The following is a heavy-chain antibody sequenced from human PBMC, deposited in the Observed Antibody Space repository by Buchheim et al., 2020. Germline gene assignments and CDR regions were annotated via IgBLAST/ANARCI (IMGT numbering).Heavy chain of an antibody. V-gene: IGHV3-23*01. Sequence: EVQLFESGGGLVQPGESLRLSCAASGFTFSSYAMSWVRQAPGSGLEWVSVISGGGDITYDAESGKGRFTIARDNSKNSLYLQMNSLRVEDTAVYYCATGYSSGWSRGYNYWGQGTL. J-gene: IGHJ4*02. CDR3: ATGYSSGWSRGYNY. D-gene: IGHD6-19*01. CDR1: GFTFSSYA. CDR2: ISGGGDIT.